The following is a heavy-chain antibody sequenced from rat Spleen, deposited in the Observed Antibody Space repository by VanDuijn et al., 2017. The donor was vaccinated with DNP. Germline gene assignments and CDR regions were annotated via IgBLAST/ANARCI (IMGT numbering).Heavy chain of an antibody. Sequence: QVQPKESGPGLVQPSQTLSLTCTVSGFSLTSYVVSWVCQPPGKGLEWIAAISHGRSTYYNSALKSLLSIRRDTPKSQVFLKMNSVQTEDTEMYFCARSLATVAPTGPMDVSGQGISVLVSS. CDR1: GFSLTSYV. CDR2: ISHGRST. V-gene: IGHV2S12*01. D-gene: IGHD1-3*01. CDR3: ARSLATVAPTGPMDV. J-gene: IGHJ4*01.